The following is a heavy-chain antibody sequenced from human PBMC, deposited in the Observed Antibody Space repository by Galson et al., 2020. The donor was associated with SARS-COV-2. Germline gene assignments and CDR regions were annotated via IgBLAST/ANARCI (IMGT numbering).Heavy chain of an antibody. Sequence: SAYNGNPKYAQKFHGRAIMTTDTSTNTAFMELRSLRSDDTALYFCAREQFFDYWGQGTPVTVSS. CDR3: AREQFFDY. D-gene: IGHD6-19*01. CDR2: SAYNGNP. V-gene: IGHV1-18*01. J-gene: IGHJ4*02.